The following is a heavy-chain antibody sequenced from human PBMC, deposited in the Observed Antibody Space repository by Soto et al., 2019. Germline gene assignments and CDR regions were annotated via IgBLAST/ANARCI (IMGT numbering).Heavy chain of an antibody. D-gene: IGHD2-2*01. CDR3: AREIVVVPAAMWSSPGYYYYGTDV. V-gene: IGHV1-18*01. CDR2: ISAYNGNT. J-gene: IGHJ6*02. Sequence: ASVKVSCKASGYTFTSYGISWVRQAPGQGLEWMGWISAYNGNTNYAQKLQGRVTMTTDTSTSTAYMELRSLRSDDTAVYYCAREIVVVPAAMWSSPGYYYYGTDVWGQGTTVTVSS. CDR1: GYTFTSYG.